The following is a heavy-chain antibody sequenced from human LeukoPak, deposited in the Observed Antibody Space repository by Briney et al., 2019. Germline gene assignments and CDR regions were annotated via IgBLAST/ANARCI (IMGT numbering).Heavy chain of an antibody. Sequence: ASVKVSCKASGYTFTGYYMHWVRQAPGQGLEWMGWINPNSGGTNYAQKFQGRVTMTRDTSISTAYMELSRLRSDDTAVYYCARVVSPEWSGYYYYYMDVWGKGTTVTVSS. CDR3: ARVVSPEWSGYYYYYMDV. V-gene: IGHV1-2*02. CDR1: GYTFTGYY. D-gene: IGHD3-3*01. CDR2: INPNSGGT. J-gene: IGHJ6*03.